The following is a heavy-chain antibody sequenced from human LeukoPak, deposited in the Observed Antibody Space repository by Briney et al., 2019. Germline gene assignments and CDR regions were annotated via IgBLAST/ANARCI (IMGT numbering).Heavy chain of an antibody. CDR2: IYSDGRT. CDR3: ARSKSYSSGWTDFDC. V-gene: IGHV3-53*01. CDR1: GFTVSTNY. D-gene: IGHD6-19*01. Sequence: GGSLRLSCAASGFTVSTNYMSWVRQAPGKGLEWVSVIYSDGRTYYADSVKGRFTISRDNSKNTLYLQMDNLRAEDTAVYYCARSKSYSSGWTDFDCWGQGTLVTVSS. J-gene: IGHJ4*02.